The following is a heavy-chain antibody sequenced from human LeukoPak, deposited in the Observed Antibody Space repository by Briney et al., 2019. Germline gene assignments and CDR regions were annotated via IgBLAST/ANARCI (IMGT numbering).Heavy chain of an antibody. V-gene: IGHV4-34*01. CDR1: GGSFSGYY. J-gene: IGHJ4*02. D-gene: IGHD5-18*01. Sequence: SETLSLTCAVYGGSFSGYYWSWICQPPGKGLEWIGEINHSGSTNYNPSLKSRVTISVDTSKNQFSLKLSSVTAADTAVYYCARGDGYSYGYYFDYWGQGTLVTVSS. CDR3: ARGDGYSYGYYFDY. CDR2: INHSGST.